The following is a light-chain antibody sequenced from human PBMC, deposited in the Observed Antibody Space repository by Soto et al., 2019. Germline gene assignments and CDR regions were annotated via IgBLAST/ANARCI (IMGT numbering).Light chain of an antibody. CDR1: QSVSSN. Sequence: EIVMTQSPANLSLSPGERATLSCRASQSVSSNLAWYQQKPGQGPRLLIYGASTRATIIPARFSGSGSGTAFTLTINSLQSEDFAVYYCQQYNKWPPYTFGQGTKLEIK. J-gene: IGKJ2*01. CDR3: QQYNKWPPYT. V-gene: IGKV3-15*01. CDR2: GAS.